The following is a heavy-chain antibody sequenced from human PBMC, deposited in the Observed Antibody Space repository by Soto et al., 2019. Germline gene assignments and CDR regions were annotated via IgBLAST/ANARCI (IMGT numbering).Heavy chain of an antibody. Sequence: SVKVSFKASGGTFSSYAISWGRQAPGQGLEWMGGIIPIFGTANYAQKFQGRVTITADESTSTAYMELSSLRSEDTAVYYCASWSGYLYYYYYGMDVWGQGTTVTVSS. D-gene: IGHD3-3*01. V-gene: IGHV1-69*13. CDR1: GGTFSSYA. CDR2: IIPIFGTA. CDR3: ASWSGYLYYYYYGMDV. J-gene: IGHJ6*02.